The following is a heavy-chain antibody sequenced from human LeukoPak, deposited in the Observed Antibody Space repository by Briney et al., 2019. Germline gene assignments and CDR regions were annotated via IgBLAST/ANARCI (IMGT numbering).Heavy chain of an antibody. Sequence: PGGSLSLSCAASGFTFSDYYMTWIRQAPGKGLEWVSYISSSSTYTNYGDSVKGRFTISRDNAKNSLYLQMNSLRAEDTAVYYCARASGGAGDYWGQGTLVADPS. CDR2: ISSSSTYT. J-gene: IGHJ4*02. CDR3: ARASGGAGDY. V-gene: IGHV3-11*05. CDR1: GFTFSDYY. D-gene: IGHD3-10*01.